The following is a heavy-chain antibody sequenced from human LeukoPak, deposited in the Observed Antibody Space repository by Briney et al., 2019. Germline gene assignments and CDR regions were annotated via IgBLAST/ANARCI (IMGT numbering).Heavy chain of an antibody. CDR3: ARVESYGPRAFDY. Sequence: WGSLRLSCATSGFSFSSYWIHCFSQPPRRRLVWVSRINSDGRSTSYEDSLKGRFTISRDNAKNKLYLQMNSLSTEDTAVYYCARVESYGPRAFDYWGQGTLVTISS. D-gene: IGHD3-16*01. CDR2: INSDGRST. J-gene: IGHJ4*02. CDR1: GFSFSSYW. V-gene: IGHV3-74*01.